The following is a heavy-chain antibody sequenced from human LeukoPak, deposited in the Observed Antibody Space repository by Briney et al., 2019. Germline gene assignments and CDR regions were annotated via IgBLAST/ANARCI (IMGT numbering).Heavy chain of an antibody. CDR2: LSGSGDRT. Sequence: GGSLRLSCAASGFIFSTYAMSWVRQAPGKGLEWVSGLSGSGDRTYYADSVRGRFTTSRDNSKNTLFLQMNSLRAEDAAVYYVAKYAVGETFFGDYWAREPWSPSPQ. CDR1: GFIFSTYA. D-gene: IGHD3-3*01. V-gene: IGHV3-23*01. J-gene: IGHJ4*02. CDR3: AKYAVGETFFGDY.